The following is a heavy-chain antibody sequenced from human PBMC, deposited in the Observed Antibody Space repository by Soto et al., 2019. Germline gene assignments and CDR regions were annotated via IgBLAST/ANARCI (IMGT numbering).Heavy chain of an antibody. CDR1: SGSFSGYY. J-gene: IGHJ4*02. Sequence: SETLSLTCSIYSGSFSGYYWSWIRQPPGKGLEWIGEISQSGNTNYSPSLKSRVSISIDTSKKQFSLNLASVSAADTAVYYCARAPKVSGSSQTRPDFWGQGTLVTVSS. CDR2: ISQSGNT. V-gene: IGHV4-34*01. CDR3: ARAPKVSGSSQTRPDF. D-gene: IGHD6-6*01.